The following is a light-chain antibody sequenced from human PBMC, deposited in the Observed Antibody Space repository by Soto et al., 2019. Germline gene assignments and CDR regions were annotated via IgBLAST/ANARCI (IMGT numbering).Light chain of an antibody. CDR1: QSVSSTY. CDR3: QQFGSSVT. Sequence: LTMSLGPVSLSPRERATLSCRASQSVSSTYLAWYQQKPGQAPRLLIYRTSTRATGIPDRFSGSGSGTDFTLTISGLEPEDFAVYYCQQFGSSVTFGQGTRLEI. J-gene: IGKJ5*01. V-gene: IGKV3-20*01. CDR2: RTS.